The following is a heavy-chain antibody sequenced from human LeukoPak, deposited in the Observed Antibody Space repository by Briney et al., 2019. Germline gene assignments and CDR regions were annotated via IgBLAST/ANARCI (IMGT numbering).Heavy chain of an antibody. D-gene: IGHD3-3*01. CDR2: IIPIFGMA. CDR3: ASTDYDFWSGKASYYYYGMDV. V-gene: IGHV1-69*04. Sequence: SVKVSCKASGGTFSSYAISWVRQAPGQGLEWMGRIIPIFGMANYAQKFQGRVTITADKSTSTAYMELSSLRSEDTAVYYCASTDYDFWSGKASYYYYGMDVWGQGTTVTVSS. J-gene: IGHJ6*02. CDR1: GGTFSSYA.